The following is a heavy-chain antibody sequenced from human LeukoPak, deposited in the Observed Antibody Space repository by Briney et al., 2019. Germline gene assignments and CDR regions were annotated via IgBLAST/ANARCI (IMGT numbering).Heavy chain of an antibody. CDR3: ARGKYSSGWYYLDY. D-gene: IGHD6-19*01. Sequence: SQTLSLTCAISGDSVSSNSAAWNWIRQSPSRGLEWLGRTYYRSKWYYDYAVSAKSRITINPDTSKSQFSLQLNSVTPEDTAVYYCARGKYSSGWYYLDYWGRGTLVTVSS. V-gene: IGHV6-1*01. CDR2: TYYRSKWYY. J-gene: IGHJ4*02. CDR1: GDSVSSNSAA.